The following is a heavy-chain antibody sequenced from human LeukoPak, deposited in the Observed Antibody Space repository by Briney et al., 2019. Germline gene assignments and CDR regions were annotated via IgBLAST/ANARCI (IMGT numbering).Heavy chain of an antibody. V-gene: IGHV5-51*01. CDR1: GYSFTDYW. Sequence: GESLKISCKASGYSFTDYWIGWVRQMPGKGLEWMGIIYPGDSDTRYSPSFQGQVTISADKSISTAYLQWSSLKASDTAMYYCARHYDCGDSPYWYFDIWGRGTQVTVSS. J-gene: IGHJ2*01. D-gene: IGHD4-17*01. CDR2: IYPGDSDT. CDR3: ARHYDCGDSPYWYFDI.